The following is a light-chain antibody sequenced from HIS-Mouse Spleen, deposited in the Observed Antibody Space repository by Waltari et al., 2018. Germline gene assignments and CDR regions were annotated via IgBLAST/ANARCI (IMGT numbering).Light chain of an antibody. V-gene: IGLV2-11*01. Sequence: QSALTQPRSVSGSPGQSVTIPCTGTSSDAGGYNYVSWYQQHPGKAPKLMIYDVSKRPSGVPDRFSGSKSGNTASLTISGLQAEDEADYYCCSYAGSYPVVFGGGTKLTVL. CDR2: DVS. CDR3: CSYAGSYPVV. CDR1: SSDAGGYNY. J-gene: IGLJ2*01.